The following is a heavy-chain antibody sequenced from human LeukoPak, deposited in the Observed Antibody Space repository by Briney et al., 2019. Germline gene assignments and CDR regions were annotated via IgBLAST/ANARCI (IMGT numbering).Heavy chain of an antibody. CDR1: GFTVSTNY. V-gene: IGHV3-66*02. CDR3: ARESFRYYDSSGYYL. D-gene: IGHD3-22*01. CDR2: IYSDGTT. J-gene: IGHJ5*02. Sequence: GGSLRLSCAASGFTVSTNYVNWVRQAPGKGLEWISIIYSDGTTYYADSVRGRFTISRDNSKNTVYLQMNSLRAEDTAVYYCARESFRYYDSSGYYLWGQGTRVTVSS.